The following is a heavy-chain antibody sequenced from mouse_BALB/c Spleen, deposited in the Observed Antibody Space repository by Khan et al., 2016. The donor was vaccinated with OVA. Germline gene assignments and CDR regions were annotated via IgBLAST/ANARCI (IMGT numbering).Heavy chain of an antibody. CDR2: INTYTGEP. V-gene: IGHV9-3-1*01. CDR3: AKPRYLSDTLAY. Sequence: QIQLVQSGPELKKPGETVKISCKASGYTFTNYGMNWVKQSPGKALKWMGWINTYTGEPTYADDFKGRFAFSLETSASTAYLQINNLKTEDTATYSCAKPRYLSDTLAYWGQGTSVSVSS. CDR1: GYTFTNYG. J-gene: IGHJ4*01. D-gene: IGHD1-1*01.